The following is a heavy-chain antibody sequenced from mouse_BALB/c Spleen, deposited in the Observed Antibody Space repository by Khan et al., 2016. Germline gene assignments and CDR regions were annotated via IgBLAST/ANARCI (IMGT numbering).Heavy chain of an antibody. V-gene: IGHV14-3*02. J-gene: IGHJ3*01. Sequence: VQLQQSGAELVKPGASVKLSCTASGFNIKDTYMHWVKQRPEQGLEWIGRIDPANGNTKYDPKFQGKATITADTSSNTAYLQLSSLTSEDTAVYCCARSPYDYDVRFAYWGQGTLVTVSA. CDR1: GFNIKDTY. CDR2: IDPANGNT. D-gene: IGHD2-4*01. CDR3: ARSPYDYDVRFAY.